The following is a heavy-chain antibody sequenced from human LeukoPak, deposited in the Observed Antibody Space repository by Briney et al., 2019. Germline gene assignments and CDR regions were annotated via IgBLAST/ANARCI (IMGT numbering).Heavy chain of an antibody. Sequence: GGSLRLSCAASGFTFSSYEMNWVRQAPGKGLEWVSYISSSGSTIYYADSVKGRFTISRDNAKNSLYLQMNSLRAEDTAVYYCARATLFGDKWLLSGGAFDIWGQGTMVTVSS. CDR2: ISSSGSTI. CDR1: GFTFSSYE. J-gene: IGHJ3*02. V-gene: IGHV3-48*03. D-gene: IGHD3-3*01. CDR3: ARATLFGDKWLLSGGAFDI.